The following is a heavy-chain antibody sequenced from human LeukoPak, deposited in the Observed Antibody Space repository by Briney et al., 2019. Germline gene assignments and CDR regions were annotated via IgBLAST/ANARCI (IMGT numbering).Heavy chain of an antibody. CDR2: IYPGDSDT. CDR3: ARLAAAGKVNYYYYYMDV. Sequence: GESLKISCKGSGYSFTGYWIGWVRQMPGKGREWMGIIYPGDSDTRYSPSFQGQVTISADKSITTAYLQWSSLKASDTAMYYCARLAAAGKVNYYYYYMDVWGKGTTVTVSS. CDR1: GYSFTGYW. J-gene: IGHJ6*03. D-gene: IGHD6-13*01. V-gene: IGHV5-51*01.